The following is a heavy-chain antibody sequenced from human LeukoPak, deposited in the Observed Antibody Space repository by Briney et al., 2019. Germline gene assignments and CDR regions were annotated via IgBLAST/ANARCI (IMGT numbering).Heavy chain of an antibody. CDR2: ISAYNGNT. Sequence: ASVKVSCKASGYTFTSYGISWGRQAPGQGLEWMGWISAYNGNTNYAQKLQGRVTMTTDTSTSTAYMELRSLRSDDTAVYYCARDPAWLLLWFGASEYYFDYWGQGTLVTVSS. J-gene: IGHJ4*02. D-gene: IGHD3-10*01. CDR3: ARDPAWLLLWFGASEYYFDY. V-gene: IGHV1-18*01. CDR1: GYTFTSYG.